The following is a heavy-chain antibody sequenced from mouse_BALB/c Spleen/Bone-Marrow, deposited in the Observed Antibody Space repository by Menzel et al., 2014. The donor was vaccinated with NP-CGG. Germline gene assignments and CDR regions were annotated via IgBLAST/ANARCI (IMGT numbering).Heavy chain of an antibody. V-gene: IGHV1-7*01. D-gene: IGHD2-4*01. J-gene: IGHJ4*01. CDR1: GYNFISYW. Sequence: QVQLQQSGAELAKPGASVKMSCKASGYNFISYWTHWVKQRPGQGLEWIGYINPSTGYTEYNQKFKDKATLTADKSSSKAYMQLSSLTSEDSAVYYCARNYDYDGGYYAMDYWGQGTSVTVSS. CDR2: INPSTGYT. CDR3: ARNYDYDGGYYAMDY.